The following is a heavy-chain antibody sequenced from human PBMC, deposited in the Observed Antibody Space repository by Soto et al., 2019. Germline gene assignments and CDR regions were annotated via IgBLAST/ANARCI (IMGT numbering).Heavy chain of an antibody. CDR2: ISGSGGST. V-gene: IGHV3-23*01. J-gene: IGHJ6*03. D-gene: IGHD2-15*01. Sequence: EVQLLESGGGLVQPGGSLRLSCAASGFTFSSYAMSWVRQAPGKGLEWVSAISGSGGSTYYADSVKGRFTISRDNSKNTLYLQMNSLRAEDTAVYDCAKSPRCSGGSCYSGVGIYYYYYYMDVWGKGTTVTVSS. CDR1: GFTFSSYA. CDR3: AKSPRCSGGSCYSGVGIYYYYYYMDV.